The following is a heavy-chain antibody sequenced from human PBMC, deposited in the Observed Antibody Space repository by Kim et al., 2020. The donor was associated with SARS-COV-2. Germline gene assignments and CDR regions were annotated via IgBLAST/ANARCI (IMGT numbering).Heavy chain of an antibody. Sequence: YYADSVKGRFTISRDNSKNTLYLQMNSLRAEDTAVYYCAKDVPGSGSEDYWGQGTLVTVSS. CDR3: AKDVPGSGSEDY. V-gene: IGHV3-23*01. J-gene: IGHJ4*02. D-gene: IGHD3-10*01.